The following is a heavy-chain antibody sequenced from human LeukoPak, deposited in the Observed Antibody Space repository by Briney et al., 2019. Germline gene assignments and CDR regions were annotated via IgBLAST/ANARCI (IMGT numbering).Heavy chain of an antibody. V-gene: IGHV4-59*01. J-gene: IGHJ6*03. Sequence: SETLSLTCTVSGGSISSYYWSWIRQPPGKGLEWIGYIYYSVSTNYNPSLKSRVTISVDTSKNQFSLKLSSVTAADTAVYYCARGLTMVQATGWANYMDVWGKGTTVTVSS. CDR3: ARGLTMVQATGWANYMDV. CDR1: GGSISSYY. D-gene: IGHD3-10*01. CDR2: IYYSVST.